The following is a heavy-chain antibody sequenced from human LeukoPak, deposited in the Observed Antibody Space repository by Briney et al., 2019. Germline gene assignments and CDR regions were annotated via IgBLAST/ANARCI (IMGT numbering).Heavy chain of an antibody. CDR3: ARSDEYSFACSAFDI. V-gene: IGHV6-1*01. CDR2: TYFRSRWYN. Sequence: SQTLSLTCAISGDSVSSNSASWTWLRQSPSRGLEWLGSTYFRSRWYNDYAVSVKSRITINPDTSKNQFSLHLDSVTPEDTAVYYCARSDEYSFACSAFDIWGQGTMVTVSS. D-gene: IGHD6-6*01. CDR1: GDSVSSNSAS. J-gene: IGHJ3*02.